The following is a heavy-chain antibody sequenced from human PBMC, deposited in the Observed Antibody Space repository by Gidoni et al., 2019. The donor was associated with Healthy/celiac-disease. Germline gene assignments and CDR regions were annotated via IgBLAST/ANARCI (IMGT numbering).Heavy chain of an antibody. Sequence: EVQLVESGGGLAQPGGSLRLSCAASGFTVSSHYMSWVRQAPGKGLEWVSVIYSGVNTDYADSVKGRFTISRNNSKNTLYLQMNSLRAEDTAVYYGARDRLFEPDYYYGMDVWGQGTTVTVSS. V-gene: IGHV3-66*02. J-gene: IGHJ6*02. CDR3: ARDRLFEPDYYYGMDV. CDR2: IYSGVNT. CDR1: GFTVSSHY.